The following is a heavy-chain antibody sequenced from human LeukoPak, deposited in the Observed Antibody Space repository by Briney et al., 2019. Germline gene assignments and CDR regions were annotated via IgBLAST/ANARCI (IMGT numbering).Heavy chain of an antibody. CDR1: GGSISSYY. CDR2: INHSGST. D-gene: IGHD3-22*01. Sequence: PSETLSLTCTVSGGSISSYYWSWIRQPPGKGLEWIGEINHSGSTNYNPSLKGRVTISVDTSKNQFSLKLSSVTAADTAVYFCARGPYSYDSSGAFDIWGQGTMVTVSS. V-gene: IGHV4-34*01. CDR3: ARGPYSYDSSGAFDI. J-gene: IGHJ3*02.